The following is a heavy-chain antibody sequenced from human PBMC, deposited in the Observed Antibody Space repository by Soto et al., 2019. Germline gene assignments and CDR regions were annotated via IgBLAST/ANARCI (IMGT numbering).Heavy chain of an antibody. CDR3: ARVQGYVVD. CDR2: INTDNGGA. J-gene: IGHJ1*01. V-gene: IGHV1-3*04. Sequence: ASVKVSCKASGYTFTLYSIHWLRQAPGQGLEWIGWINTDNGGAKYSQKFQGRVTVTRDTSATTAYMEVSSMRSEDTAVYYCARVQGYVVDWGLGTLFT. D-gene: IGHD5-12*01. CDR1: GYTFTLYS.